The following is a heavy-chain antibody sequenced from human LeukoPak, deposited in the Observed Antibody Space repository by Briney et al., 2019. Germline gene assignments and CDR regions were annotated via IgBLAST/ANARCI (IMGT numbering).Heavy chain of an antibody. Sequence: PGGSLRLSCVASGFTFDDYGMSWVRQAPGKGPEWVSGINWNGGSTGYADSVKGRFTISRDNAKNSLYLQMNSLRVEDTAVYYCARDTRGYSSTWYDYWGQGTLVTVSS. J-gene: IGHJ4*02. V-gene: IGHV3-20*04. CDR1: GFTFDDYG. CDR2: INWNGGST. CDR3: ARDTRGYSSTWYDY. D-gene: IGHD6-13*01.